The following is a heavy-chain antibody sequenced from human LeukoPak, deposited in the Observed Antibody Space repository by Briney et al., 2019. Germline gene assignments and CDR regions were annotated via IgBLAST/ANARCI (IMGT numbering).Heavy chain of an antibody. V-gene: IGHV3-30*03. J-gene: IGHJ4*02. Sequence: GRSLRLSCAASGFTFSNYGMHWVRQAPGKGLEWVAVISYDGSSKYYADSVKGRFTISRDNSKNTLYLQMNSLRAEDTAVYYCARMKGCSSTTCYFAIYWGQGTLVTVSS. CDR3: ARMKGCSSTTCYFAIY. CDR2: ISYDGSSK. D-gene: IGHD2-2*01. CDR1: GFTFSNYG.